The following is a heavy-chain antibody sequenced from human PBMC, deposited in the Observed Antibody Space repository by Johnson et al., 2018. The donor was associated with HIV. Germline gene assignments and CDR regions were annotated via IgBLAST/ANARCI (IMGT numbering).Heavy chain of an antibody. CDR3: TTARNRLWSSSGWTGFWAFYI. CDR2: IKSKTDGGTT. CDR1: GFTFTYAW. V-gene: IGHV3-15*01. Sequence: VQLLESGGDLVIPGGSLRLSCAASGFTFTYAWMSWVRQAPGKGLEWVGRIKSKTDGGTTDYAAHVKGRFTISRDDSKNTLYLQMNSLKTEDTAVYYCTTARNRLWSSSGWTGFWAFYIWGQGTMVTVSS. D-gene: IGHD6-19*01. J-gene: IGHJ3*02.